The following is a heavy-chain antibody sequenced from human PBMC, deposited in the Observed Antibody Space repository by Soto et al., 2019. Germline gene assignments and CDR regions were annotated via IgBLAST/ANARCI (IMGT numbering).Heavy chain of an antibody. Sequence: EVQLVETGGGLIQPGGSLRLSCAASGFTVTDNYIIWVRQPPGKGLEWVSTTVIGGGTNYADTVKGRFTVSRDNSKNTLYLQMNNLRVADTAVDYCARKPPSAIQGWAFGMDVWGQGTTVFVSS. CDR1: GFTVTDNY. V-gene: IGHV3-53*02. D-gene: IGHD2-2*01. J-gene: IGHJ6*02. CDR2: TVIGGGT. CDR3: ARKPPSAIQGWAFGMDV.